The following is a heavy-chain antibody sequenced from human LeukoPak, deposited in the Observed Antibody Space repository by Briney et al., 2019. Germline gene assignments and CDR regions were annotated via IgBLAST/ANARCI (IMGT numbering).Heavy chain of an antibody. V-gene: IGHV1-69*13. CDR3: ASSKVGATRELYYYYGMDV. D-gene: IGHD1-26*01. CDR1: EGTFSSYA. J-gene: IGHJ6*02. CDR2: IIPIFGTA. Sequence: SVKVSCKASEGTFSSYAISWVRQAPGQGLEWMGGIIPIFGTANYAQKFQGRVTITADESTSTAYMELSSLRSEDTAVYYCASSKVGATRELYYYYGMDVWGQGTTVTVSS.